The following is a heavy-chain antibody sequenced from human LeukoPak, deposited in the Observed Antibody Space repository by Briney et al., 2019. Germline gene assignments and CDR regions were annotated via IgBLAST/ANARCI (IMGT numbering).Heavy chain of an antibody. CDR3: ARNDYQGYYYYGMDV. Sequence: GGSLRLSCAASGFTFSSYYMHWVRQAPGKGLVWVSRITNDGRSTSYADSVKGRFTISRDNAKNTLSLQMNSLRAEGTAVYYCARNDYQGYYYYGMDVWGQGTTVTVSS. J-gene: IGHJ6*02. D-gene: IGHD4-11*01. CDR1: GFTFSSYY. CDR2: ITNDGRST. V-gene: IGHV3-74*01.